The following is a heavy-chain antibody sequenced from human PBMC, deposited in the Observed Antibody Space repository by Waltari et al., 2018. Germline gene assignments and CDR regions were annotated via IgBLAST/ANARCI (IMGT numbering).Heavy chain of an antibody. Sequence: DVQLVEPGGDLVQPGGSLRLSCAASGITFSDYSMNWVRQDPGKGLECVAYISTRSTSKDYSVPVRARFTISGDKAKNSLYLQMNSLTAENTGVYYCASEYSSGWATNHWGQGTLVTVSS. CDR2: ISTRSTSK. V-gene: IGHV3-48*01. CDR3: ASEYSSGWATNH. J-gene: IGHJ4*02. CDR1: GITFSDYS. D-gene: IGHD6-19*01.